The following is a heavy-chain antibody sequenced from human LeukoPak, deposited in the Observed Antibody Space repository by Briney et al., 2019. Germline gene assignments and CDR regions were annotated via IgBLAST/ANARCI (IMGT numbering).Heavy chain of an antibody. Sequence: KPSETLSLTCTVSGGSISSSSYYWGWIRQPPGKGLEWIGSIYYSGSTYYNPPLKSRVTISVDTSKNQFSLKLSSVTAADTAVYYCARAEPGWSWRRSEIRGFDPWGQGTLVTVSS. CDR1: GGSISSSSYY. CDR2: IYYSGST. D-gene: IGHD1-26*01. J-gene: IGHJ5*02. V-gene: IGHV4-39*01. CDR3: ARAEPGWSWRRSEIRGFDP.